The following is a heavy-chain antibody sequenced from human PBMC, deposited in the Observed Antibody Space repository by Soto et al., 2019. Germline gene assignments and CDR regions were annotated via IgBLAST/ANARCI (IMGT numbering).Heavy chain of an antibody. Sequence: PGGSLRLSCAASGFTFSSYAMSWVRQAPGKGLEWVSAISGSGGSTYYADSVKGRFTISRDNSKNTLYLQMNSLRAEDTAVYYCARVVPGGPSVAGPFDYWGQGTLVTVSS. D-gene: IGHD6-19*01. J-gene: IGHJ4*02. CDR1: GFTFSSYA. CDR2: ISGSGGST. V-gene: IGHV3-23*01. CDR3: ARVVPGGPSVAGPFDY.